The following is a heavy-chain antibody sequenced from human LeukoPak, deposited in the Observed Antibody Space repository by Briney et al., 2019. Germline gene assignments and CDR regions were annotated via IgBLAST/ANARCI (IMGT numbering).Heavy chain of an antibody. CDR1: GSTFSSYA. CDR2: ITGSGGST. V-gene: IGHV3-23*01. Sequence: GSLRLSHAASGSTFSSYAMSWVRQAPGKGLYWVSAITGSGGSTYYADSVKGRFTISRDNSKNTLYLQMNSLRAEDTAVYYCAKEQWQGFDPWGQGTLVTVSS. J-gene: IGHJ5*02. CDR3: AKEQWQGFDP. D-gene: IGHD6-19*01.